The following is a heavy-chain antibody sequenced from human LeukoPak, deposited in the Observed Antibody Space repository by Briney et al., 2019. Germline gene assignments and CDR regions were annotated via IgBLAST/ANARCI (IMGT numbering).Heavy chain of an antibody. CDR1: GYTLIKFS. CDR2: FDPENDET. CDR3: ARDFSVRGVIKSPLGY. Sequence: ASVKVSCKVSGYTLIKFSMHWVRQAPGKGLEWMGGFDPENDETFYAQKFQGRVTMTEDPSTDTAYMELSSLRYEDTAVYYCARDFSVRGVIKSPLGYWGQGTLVTVSS. D-gene: IGHD3-10*01. J-gene: IGHJ4*02. V-gene: IGHV1-24*01.